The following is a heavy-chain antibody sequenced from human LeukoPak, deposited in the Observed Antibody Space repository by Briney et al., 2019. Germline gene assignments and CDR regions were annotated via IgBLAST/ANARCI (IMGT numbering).Heavy chain of an antibody. CDR1: ELTFSNFG. V-gene: IGHV3-30*02. CDR3: AKDTGYTSGRLDY. D-gene: IGHD6-19*01. Sequence: GGSLRLSCAASELTFSNFGMHWVRQAPGKGLEWVALIHYDGSKEYYADSVRGRFTISRDNSKNTLYLRMNSLTTEDTGVYYCAKDTGYTSGRLDYWGQGTLLSVSS. CDR2: IHYDGSKE. J-gene: IGHJ4*02.